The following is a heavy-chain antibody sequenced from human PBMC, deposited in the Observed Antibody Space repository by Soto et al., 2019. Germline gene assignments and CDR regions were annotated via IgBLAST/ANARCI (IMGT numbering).Heavy chain of an antibody. CDR2: INPKRGDT. CDR1: GYTFSDYL. J-gene: IGHJ2*01. CDR3: ARDSGIPGRYWSFGL. V-gene: IGHV1-2*02. D-gene: IGHD2-21*01. Sequence: QVQLVQSGAEVKKPGASVKVSCTTYGYTFSDYLLHWVRQAPGQGPEWMGFINPKRGDTDYAQKFQGRVTMTRDTSSSTVYLDLSGLTSDDTAIYYCARDSGIPGRYWSFGLWGRGTLVTVSS.